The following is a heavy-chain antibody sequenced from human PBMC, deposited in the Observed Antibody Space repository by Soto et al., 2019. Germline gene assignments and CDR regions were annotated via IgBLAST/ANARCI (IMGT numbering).Heavy chain of an antibody. Sequence: ASVKVSCKASGYTFTSYGISWVRQAPGQGLEWMGWISAYNGNTNYAQKLQGRVTMTTDTSTSTAYIELRSLRSDDTAVYYCARVRTTVTTPYYFDYWGQGTLVTVSS. J-gene: IGHJ4*02. D-gene: IGHD4-17*01. CDR3: ARVRTTVTTPYYFDY. V-gene: IGHV1-18*04. CDR1: GYTFTSYG. CDR2: ISAYNGNT.